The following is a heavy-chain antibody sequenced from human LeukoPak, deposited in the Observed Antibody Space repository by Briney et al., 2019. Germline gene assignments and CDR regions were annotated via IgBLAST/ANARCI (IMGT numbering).Heavy chain of an antibody. D-gene: IGHD5-18*01. V-gene: IGHV4-59*08. CDR2: IYYRGST. CDR1: GGSISSYY. CDR3: ASLVDTAMSY. Sequence: SETLSVTCTDSGGSISSYYWSWIRQPPGKGLEWIGYIYYRGSTNYNPSLKSRVTISVDTSKNQFSLKLSSVTAADTAVYYCASLVDTAMSYWGQGTLVTVSS. J-gene: IGHJ4*02.